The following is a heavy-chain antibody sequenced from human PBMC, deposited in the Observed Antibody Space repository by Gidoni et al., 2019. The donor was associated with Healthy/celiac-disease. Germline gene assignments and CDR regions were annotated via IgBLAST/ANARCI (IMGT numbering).Heavy chain of an antibody. CDR3: ASFSNTVWSIAAPFDY. CDR2: ITYDGSNK. J-gene: IGHJ4*02. V-gene: IGHV3-30-3*01. Sequence: AASGFTFISYAMHWVRQAPGKGLEWVAGITYDGSNKYYADSVKARFTISRDNTKNTLYLQMNSLRAEDTAVYYCASFSNTVWSIAAPFDYWGQGTLVTVSS. D-gene: IGHD6-13*01. CDR1: GFTFISYA.